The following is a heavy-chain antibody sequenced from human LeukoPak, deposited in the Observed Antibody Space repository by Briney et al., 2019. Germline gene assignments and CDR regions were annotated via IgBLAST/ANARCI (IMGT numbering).Heavy chain of an antibody. D-gene: IGHD3-9*01. Sequence: GKSLKISCKLSGYPFTTYWIGWVRQMPGKGLEWMGVIYPTDSDARYSPSFQGQVTISVDKSISTVYLQWNSLKASDSAMYYCGASPSPTGTERYYWGQGTLVTVSS. V-gene: IGHV5-51*01. J-gene: IGHJ4*02. CDR3: GASPSPTGTERYY. CDR2: IYPTDSDA. CDR1: GYPFTTYW.